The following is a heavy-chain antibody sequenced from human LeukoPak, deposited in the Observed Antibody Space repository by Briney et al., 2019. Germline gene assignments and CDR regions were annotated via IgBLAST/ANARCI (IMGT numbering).Heavy chain of an antibody. Sequence: GGSLRLSCAASGFTFSSYGMSWVRQAPGKGLGWVSAISGSGGSTYYAESVKGRFTISRDNSKNTLYLQMNSLRAEDTAVYYCAKDLDPYDSSGYYLTYFDYWGQGTLVTVSS. CDR2: ISGSGGST. CDR1: GFTFSSYG. J-gene: IGHJ4*02. CDR3: AKDLDPYDSSGYYLTYFDY. V-gene: IGHV3-23*01. D-gene: IGHD3-22*01.